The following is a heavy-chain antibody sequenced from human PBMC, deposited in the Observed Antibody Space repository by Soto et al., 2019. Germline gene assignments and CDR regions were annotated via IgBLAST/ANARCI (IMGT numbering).Heavy chain of an antibody. CDR2: TYYRSGWSG. J-gene: IGHJ4*02. Sequence: SQTLSLTCAISGFSISTDSAAWNWIAQSPSTGLEWLVRTYYRSGWSGEYAVSLRGLITISPDTSKNQFSLQLHSVPPEDTAVYFCARAYSSGWFSYFDFWGQGTLVTVSS. D-gene: IGHD6-19*01. CDR1: GFSISTDSAA. CDR3: ARAYSSGWFSYFDF. V-gene: IGHV6-1*01.